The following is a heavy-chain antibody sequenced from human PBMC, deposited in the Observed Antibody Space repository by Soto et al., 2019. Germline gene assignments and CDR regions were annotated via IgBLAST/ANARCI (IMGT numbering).Heavy chain of an antibody. D-gene: IGHD3-16*01. V-gene: IGHV3-33*01. CDR2: IWYDGSKK. J-gene: IGHJ4*02. CDR3: ARGLGGGAPDY. Sequence: PGGSLRLSCATSGFTFSDYDMHWVRQAPGKGLERVAVIWYDGSKKYYEDSVKGRFTISRDNYTTHLSLQVNSLRAEDTAVFYCARGLGGGAPDYWGQVTLVTVSS. CDR1: GFTFSDYD.